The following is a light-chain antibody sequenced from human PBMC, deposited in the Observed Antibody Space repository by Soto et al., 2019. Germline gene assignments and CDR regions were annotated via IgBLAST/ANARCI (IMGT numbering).Light chain of an antibody. J-gene: IGKJ1*01. CDR3: MQALQTRT. Sequence: EIVMTQSPLSLSVTPGEPASISCGSSQSLLHSNGYYYLDWYLQKPGQSPQLLIYFGSNRASGVPDRFSGSGAGTDFTLKITRVEAEDVGIYYCMQALQTRTFGQGTRVEIK. V-gene: IGKV2-28*01. CDR1: QSLLHSNGYYY. CDR2: FGS.